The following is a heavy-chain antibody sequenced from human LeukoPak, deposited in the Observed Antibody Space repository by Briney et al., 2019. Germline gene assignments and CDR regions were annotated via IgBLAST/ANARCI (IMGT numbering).Heavy chain of an antibody. V-gene: IGHV4-34*01. J-gene: IGHJ4*02. D-gene: IGHD3-10*01. CDR2: INHSGST. CDR3: ARGLLWFGEPSYDY. Sequence: SETLSLTCAVYGGSFSGYYWSWIRQPPGKGLEWIGEINHSGSTNYNPSLKSRVTISVDTSKNQFSLKLSSVTAADTAVYYCARGLLWFGEPSYDYWGQGTLVTVSS. CDR1: GGSFSGYY.